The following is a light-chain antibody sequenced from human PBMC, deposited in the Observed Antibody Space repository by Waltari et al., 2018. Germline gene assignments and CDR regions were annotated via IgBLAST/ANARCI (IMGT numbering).Light chain of an antibody. Sequence: DIQMTQSPSSLSASVGDRVTITCRTSQIITTYLNWYQQKPGKAPKLLIYGASSLQNGVPSMFSVSGSGTDFNLTITSLQPEDFATYYCQQSYTTPYTFGQGTKLEI. J-gene: IGKJ2*01. CDR3: QQSYTTPYT. CDR1: QIITTY. V-gene: IGKV1-39*01. CDR2: GAS.